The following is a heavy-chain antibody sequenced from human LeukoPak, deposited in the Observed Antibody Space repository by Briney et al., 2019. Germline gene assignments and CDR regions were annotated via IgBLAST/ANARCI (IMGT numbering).Heavy chain of an antibody. V-gene: IGHV3-21*01. CDR1: GFTFSSYS. CDR2: ISSSSSYI. J-gene: IGHJ3*02. Sequence: GGSLRLSCAASGFTFSSYSMNWVRQAPGKGLEWVSSISSSSSYIYYADSVEGRFTISRDNAKNSLYLQMNSLRAEDTAVYYCARGLDRSDAFDIWGQGTMVTVSS. CDR3: ARGLDRSDAFDI.